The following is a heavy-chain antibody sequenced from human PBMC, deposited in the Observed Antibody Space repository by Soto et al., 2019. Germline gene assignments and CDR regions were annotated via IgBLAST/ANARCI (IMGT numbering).Heavy chain of an antibody. Sequence: ASETLSLTCTVSGGSISSNSHYWGWIRQPPGKGLEWIGSVFKSGSTKYSASLKSRVTISVDTSKDQLSMRLSSVTVADTAVYYCARLFTESYYIDSWGPGTLVTVSS. D-gene: IGHD1-26*01. CDR1: GGSISSNSHY. CDR3: ARLFTESYYIDS. CDR2: VFKSGST. J-gene: IGHJ5*01. V-gene: IGHV4-39*01.